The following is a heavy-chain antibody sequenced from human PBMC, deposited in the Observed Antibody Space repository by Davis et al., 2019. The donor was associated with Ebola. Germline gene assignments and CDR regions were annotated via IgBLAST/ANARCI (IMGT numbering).Heavy chain of an antibody. CDR3: ARVGSGSYYNSDYYYYYMDV. CDR1: GYSFTSYW. D-gene: IGHD3-10*01. CDR2: IYPGDSDT. J-gene: IGHJ6*03. Sequence: KVSCKGSGYSFTSYWIGWVRQMPGKGLEWMGIIYPGDSDTRYSPSFQGQVTISADKSISTAYLQWSSLKASDTAMYYCARVGSGSYYNSDYYYYYMDVWGKGTTVTVSS. V-gene: IGHV5-51*01.